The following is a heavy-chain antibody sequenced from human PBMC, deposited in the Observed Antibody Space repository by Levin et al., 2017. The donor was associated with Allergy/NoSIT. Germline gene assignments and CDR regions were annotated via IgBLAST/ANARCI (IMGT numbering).Heavy chain of an antibody. CDR2: IIPILGIA. J-gene: IGHJ4*02. Sequence: ASVKVSCKASGGTFSSYPISWVRQAPGQGLEWMGRIIPILGIANYAQKFQGRVTITADKSTSTAYMELSSLRSEDTAVYYCARDEGRDYGDYYFDYWGQGTLVTVSS. D-gene: IGHD4-17*01. CDR1: GGTFSSYP. V-gene: IGHV1-69*04. CDR3: ARDEGRDYGDYYFDY.